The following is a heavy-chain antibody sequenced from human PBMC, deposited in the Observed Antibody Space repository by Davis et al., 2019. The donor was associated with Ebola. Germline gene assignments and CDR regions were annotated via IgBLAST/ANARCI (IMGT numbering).Heavy chain of an antibody. V-gene: IGHV3-74*01. CDR2: INSDGSST. J-gene: IGHJ6*02. Sequence: GESLKISCAASGFTFSSYAMSWVRQAPGKGLVWVSRINSDGSSTSYADSVKGRFTISRDNAKNTLYLQMNSLRAEDTAVYYCARTGGYSYGRYYYYYGMDVWGQGTTVTVSS. D-gene: IGHD5-18*01. CDR3: ARTGGYSYGRYYYYYGMDV. CDR1: GFTFSSYA.